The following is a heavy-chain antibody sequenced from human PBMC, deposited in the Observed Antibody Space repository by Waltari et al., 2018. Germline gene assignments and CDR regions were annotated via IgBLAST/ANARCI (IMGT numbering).Heavy chain of an antibody. V-gene: IGHV4-38-2*02. J-gene: IGHJ6*03. CDR1: GYSISSGYY. CDR2: IYHSGRP. Sequence: QVQLQESGPGLVKPSETLSLTCTVSGYSISSGYYWDWIRQPPGKGLEWIGSIYHSGRPYYNPSRKSRVTISVDTSKNQFSLKLSSVTAADTAVYYCARGPYCSSASCYMGYYYMDVWGKGTTVTVSS. D-gene: IGHD2-2*02. CDR3: ARGPYCSSASCYMGYYYMDV.